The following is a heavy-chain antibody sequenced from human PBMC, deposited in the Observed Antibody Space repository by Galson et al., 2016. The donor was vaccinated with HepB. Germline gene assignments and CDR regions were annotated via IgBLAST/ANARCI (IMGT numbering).Heavy chain of an antibody. Sequence: SLRLSCAASRFTFSTYPMSWVRQAPGKGLEWVSVISGRGSSTYYADSVKGRFTISRDNSKNTLFLHMNSLRAEDTAIYYCAKVYCSGANCPAGSYYFDYWGQGTLVTVSS. V-gene: IGHV3-23*01. D-gene: IGHD2-15*01. J-gene: IGHJ4*02. CDR3: AKVYCSGANCPAGSYYFDY. CDR1: RFTFSTYP. CDR2: ISGRGSST.